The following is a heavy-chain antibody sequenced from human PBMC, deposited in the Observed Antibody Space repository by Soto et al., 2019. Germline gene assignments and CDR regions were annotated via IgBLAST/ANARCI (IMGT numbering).Heavy chain of an antibody. CDR1: GDSVSSPYY. Sequence: QVQLQESGPGLVKPSGTLSLTCAVSGDSVSSPYYWCWVRQPPGKGLEWIGEVFHTGTTSHNPSLRNRVPISMAKSNNQFSLDLSSVTAADTAVYYCARSAGWYAVHSWGPGTLVIVSS. J-gene: IGHJ4*02. V-gene: IGHV4-4*02. D-gene: IGHD6-19*01. CDR2: VFHTGTT. CDR3: ARSAGWYAVHS.